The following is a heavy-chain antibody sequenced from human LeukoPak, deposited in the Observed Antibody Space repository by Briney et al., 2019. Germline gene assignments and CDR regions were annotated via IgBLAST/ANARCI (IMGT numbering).Heavy chain of an antibody. Sequence: GASVKVSCKASGYTFTSYDINWVRQATGQGLEWMGWMNPNSGNTGYAQKFQGRVTMTRNTSISTAYMELSSLRSEDTAVYYCARVHSSWLPPSPYYYYYYYMDVWGKGTTVTISS. V-gene: IGHV1-8*01. CDR2: MNPNSGNT. CDR3: ARVHSSWLPPSPYYYYYYYMDV. J-gene: IGHJ6*03. D-gene: IGHD6-13*01. CDR1: GYTFTSYD.